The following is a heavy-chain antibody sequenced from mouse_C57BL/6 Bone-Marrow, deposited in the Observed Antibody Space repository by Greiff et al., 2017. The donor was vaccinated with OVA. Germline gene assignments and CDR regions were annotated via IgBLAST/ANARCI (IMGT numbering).Heavy chain of an antibody. J-gene: IGHJ2*01. CDR1: GYTFTSYW. D-gene: IGHD4-1*02. CDR3: ARAPNWDNMRDY. CDR2: IDPSDSYT. Sequence: VKLQQPGAELVMPGASVKLSCKASGYTFTSYWMHWVKQRPGQGLEWIGEIDPSDSYTNYNQKFKGKSTLTVDKSSSTAYMQLSSLTSEDSAVYYCARAPNWDNMRDYWGQGTTLTVSS. V-gene: IGHV1-69*01.